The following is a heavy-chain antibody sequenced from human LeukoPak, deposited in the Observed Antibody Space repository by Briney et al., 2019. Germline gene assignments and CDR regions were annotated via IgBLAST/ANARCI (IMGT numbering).Heavy chain of an antibody. V-gene: IGHV3-30*02. CDR1: GFTFSNYA. Sequence: GGSLRLSCAASGFTFSNYAMHWVRQAPGRGLDWVAFIRYDGSNKYYADSVKGRFTISRDNSKNTLYLQMNSLRAEDTAVYYCARLAAKVVPAADGFDYWGQEPWSPSPQ. CDR2: IRYDGSNK. J-gene: IGHJ4*01. D-gene: IGHD2-2*01. CDR3: ARLAAKVVPAADGFDY.